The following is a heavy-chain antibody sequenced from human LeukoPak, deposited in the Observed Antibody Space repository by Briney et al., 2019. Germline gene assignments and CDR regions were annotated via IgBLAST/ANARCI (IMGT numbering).Heavy chain of an antibody. CDR1: GYTFSTFA. CDR2: IWSDGSNQ. D-gene: IGHD7-27*01. V-gene: IGHV3-33*01. Sequence: GGSLRLSCAASGYTFSTFAMHWLRQAPGKGLEWVAVIWSDGSNQYYADSVRGRFTISRDNSKNTLYLQMNSLRVEDTALYHCARDLGGLGNYSGQGTLVTVSS. J-gene: IGHJ4*02. CDR3: ARDLGGLGNY.